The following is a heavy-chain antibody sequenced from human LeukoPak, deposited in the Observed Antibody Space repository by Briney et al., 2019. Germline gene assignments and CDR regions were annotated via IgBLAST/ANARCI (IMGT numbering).Heavy chain of an antibody. J-gene: IGHJ4*02. CDR2: IYYSGST. Sequence: ASETLSLTCTVSGGSISSGDYYWSWIRQPPGKGLEWIGYIYYSGSTYYNPSLKSRVTISVDTSKNQFSLKLSSVTAADTAVYYCATYNYGSRSFDYWGQGTLVTVSS. V-gene: IGHV4-30-4*01. D-gene: IGHD3-10*01. CDR3: ATYNYGSRSFDY. CDR1: GGSISSGDYY.